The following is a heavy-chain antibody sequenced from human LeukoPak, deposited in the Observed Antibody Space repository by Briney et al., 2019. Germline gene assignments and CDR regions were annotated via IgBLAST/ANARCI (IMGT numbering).Heavy chain of an antibody. J-gene: IGHJ3*02. Sequence: ASVKDSCKVSGESITELGMHWVRQSPGKGLEWMGGLVPENYQTIYAQDFQGRVTMTEDTSTDTAYMELSSLRSEDTAIYYCALASDYYDSSGYYLEIWGQGTLVTVSA. V-gene: IGHV1-24*01. D-gene: IGHD3-22*01. CDR3: ALASDYYDSSGYYLEI. CDR1: GESITELG. CDR2: LVPENYQT.